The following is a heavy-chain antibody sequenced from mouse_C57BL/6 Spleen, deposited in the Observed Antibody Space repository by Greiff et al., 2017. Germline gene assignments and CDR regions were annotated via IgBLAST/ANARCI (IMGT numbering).Heavy chain of an antibody. CDR3: AKITAVVGDYFYY. Sequence: VQLQQSVAELVRPGASVKLSCTASGFNIKNYYMNWVKQRPEQGLEWIGRIDPANGNTNYAPKFQGKATITADTSSNTAYLQLSSLTSEATAIYYGAKITAVVGDYFYYWGQGTTLTVSS. J-gene: IGHJ2*01. D-gene: IGHD1-1*01. V-gene: IGHV14-3*01. CDR1: GFNIKNYY. CDR2: IDPANGNT.